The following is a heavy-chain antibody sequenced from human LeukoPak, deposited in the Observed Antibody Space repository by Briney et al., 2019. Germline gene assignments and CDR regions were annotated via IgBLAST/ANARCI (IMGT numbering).Heavy chain of an antibody. V-gene: IGHV4-34*01. J-gene: IGHJ4*02. CDR1: GGSFSGYY. D-gene: IGHD3-16*01. CDR2: ISHSGST. Sequence: SETLSLTCAVYGGSFSGYYWSWIRQPPGKGLEWIGEISHSGSTNYNPSLKSRVTISVDTSKNQFSLKLSSVTAADTAVYYCARPARGRGGYDYWGQGTLVTVSS. CDR3: ARPARGRGGYDY.